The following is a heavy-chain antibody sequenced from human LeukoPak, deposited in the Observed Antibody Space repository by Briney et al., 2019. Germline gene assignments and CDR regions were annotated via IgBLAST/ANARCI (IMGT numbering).Heavy chain of an antibody. V-gene: IGHV3-7*01. Sequence: GGSLRLSCAASGFTFSSYWMSWVRQAPGKGREWVANIKQDGSEKYYVDSVKGRFTISRDNAKNSLYLQMNSLRAEDTAVYYFARDWCSSTSCFGTNAFDIWGQGTMVTVSS. CDR3: ARDWCSSTSCFGTNAFDI. J-gene: IGHJ3*02. CDR1: GFTFSSYW. D-gene: IGHD2-2*01. CDR2: IKQDGSEK.